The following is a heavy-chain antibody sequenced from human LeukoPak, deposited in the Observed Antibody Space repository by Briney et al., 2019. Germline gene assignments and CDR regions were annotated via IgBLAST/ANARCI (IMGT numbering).Heavy chain of an antibody. CDR3: ARGKSQKSPYYYGSGSYYKPYYYYYYMDV. CDR2: MNPNSGNT. J-gene: IGHJ6*03. D-gene: IGHD3-10*01. Sequence: ASVKVSCKASGYTFTSYDINWVRQATGQGLEWMGWMNPNSGNTGYAQKFQGRVTMTRNTSISTAYMELSSLRSEDTAVYYCARGKSQKSPYYYGSGSYYKPYYYYYYMDVWGKGTTVTISS. V-gene: IGHV1-8*01. CDR1: GYTFTSYD.